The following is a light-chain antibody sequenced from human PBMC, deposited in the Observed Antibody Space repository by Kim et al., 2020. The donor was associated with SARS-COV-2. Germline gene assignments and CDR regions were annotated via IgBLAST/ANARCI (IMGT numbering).Light chain of an antibody. CDR2: AAS. J-gene: IGKJ1*01. CDR3: QKYYSDPS. V-gene: IGKV1-27*01. CDR1: QDISNY. Sequence: SASVGDRVTITGRASQDISNYLAWYQQKPGKVPKLLIYAASTLQSGVSSRFGGTGSGTDFTLTISSLQPEDVATYYCQKYYSDPSFGQGTKVDIK.